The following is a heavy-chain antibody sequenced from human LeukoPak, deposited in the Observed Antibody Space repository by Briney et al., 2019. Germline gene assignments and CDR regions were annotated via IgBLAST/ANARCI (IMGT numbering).Heavy chain of an antibody. D-gene: IGHD2-15*01. CDR2: ISSNSDDI. CDR3: AKDRYCTSSSCPIDY. CDR1: GFNFDEYA. J-gene: IGHJ4*02. Sequence: PGGSLRPSCVGSGFNFDEYAMHWVRQPPGKGLEWVSGISSNSDDIGYADSVKGRFTISRDSAKRSLYLQMNGLRAEDTALYYCAKDRYCTSSSCPIDYWGRGTLVTVSS. V-gene: IGHV3-9*01.